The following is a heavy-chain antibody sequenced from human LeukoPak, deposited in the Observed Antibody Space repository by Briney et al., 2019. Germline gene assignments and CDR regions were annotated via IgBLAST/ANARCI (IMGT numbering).Heavy chain of an antibody. J-gene: IGHJ6*02. V-gene: IGHV1-69*04. CDR2: IIPILGIA. CDR1: GGTFSSYA. Sequence: ASVKVSCKASGGTFSSYAISWVRQAPGQGLEWMGRIIPILGIANYAQKFQGRVTITADKSTSTAYMELSSLRSEDTAVYYCARELGTPYYYYYGMDVWGQGTTVTVSS. CDR3: ARELGTPYYYYYGMDV. D-gene: IGHD7-27*01.